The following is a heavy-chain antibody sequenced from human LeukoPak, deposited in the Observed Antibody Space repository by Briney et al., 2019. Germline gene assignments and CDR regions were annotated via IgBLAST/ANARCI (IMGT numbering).Heavy chain of an antibody. V-gene: IGHV3-30*07. Sequence: GGSQRLCWAASGFFFGDFWMWLVRQAAGRGLGLVSVISNDGSRQHYADFLVGRFTISSDNTKNTVSLQMRSLRTEDTAVYFWAREQGGSGWSDFEYWGQGTLVTVS. CDR3: AREQGGSGWSDFEY. J-gene: IGHJ4*02. D-gene: IGHD6-19*01. CDR1: GFFFGDFW. CDR2: ISNDGSRQ.